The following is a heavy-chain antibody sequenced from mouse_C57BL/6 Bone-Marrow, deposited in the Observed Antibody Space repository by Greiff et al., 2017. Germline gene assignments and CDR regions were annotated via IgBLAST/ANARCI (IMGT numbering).Heavy chain of an antibody. CDR2: ISGGGGNT. V-gene: IGHV5-9*01. Sequence: DVQLVESGGGLVKPGGSLKLSCAASGFTFSSYTMSWVRQTPEKRLEWVATISGGGGNTYYPDSVKGRFTISRDNAKNTLYLQMSSLRSEDTALYYCARRGYGSSYVDYWGQGTTLTVSS. D-gene: IGHD1-1*01. J-gene: IGHJ2*01. CDR3: ARRGYGSSYVDY. CDR1: GFTFSSYT.